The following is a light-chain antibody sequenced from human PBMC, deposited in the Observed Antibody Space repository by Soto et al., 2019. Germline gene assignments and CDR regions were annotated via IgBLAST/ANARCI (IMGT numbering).Light chain of an antibody. CDR1: QRVSSN. J-gene: IGKJ2*01. CDR2: GAS. CDR3: QQHNNWPPYT. V-gene: IGKV3-15*01. Sequence: EIVMTQSPATLSVSPGERATLSCRASQRVSSNLAWYQQKPGQAPRLLIYGASTRATGIPARFSGSGSGTEFTLTISSMQSEEFAGYYCQQHNNWPPYTFGQGTKLEIK.